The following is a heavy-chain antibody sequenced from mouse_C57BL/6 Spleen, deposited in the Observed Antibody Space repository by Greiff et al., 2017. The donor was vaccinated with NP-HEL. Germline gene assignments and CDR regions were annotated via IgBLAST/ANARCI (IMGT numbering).Heavy chain of an antibody. Sequence: QVQLKQSGAELAKPGASVKLSCKASGYTFTSYWMHWVKQRPGQGLEWIGYINPSSGYTKYNQKFKDKATLTADKSSSTAYMQLSSLTYEDSAVYYCARSGNSHYYGSSYDAMDYWGQGTSVTVSS. CDR2: INPSSGYT. D-gene: IGHD1-1*01. CDR3: ARSGNSHYYGSSYDAMDY. J-gene: IGHJ4*01. V-gene: IGHV1-7*01. CDR1: GYTFTSYW.